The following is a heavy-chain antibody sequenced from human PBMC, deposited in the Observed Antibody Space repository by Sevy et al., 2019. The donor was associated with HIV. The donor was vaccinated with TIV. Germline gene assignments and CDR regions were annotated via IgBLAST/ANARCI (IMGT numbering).Heavy chain of an antibody. Sequence: GGSLRLSCSASGFIFSNYAMSWVRQAPGKGLEWVSSISGSGDAFNYSDSVKGRFTIYRDDSNNTLYLHLRSLRAEDTALYYCAKYFYGSGNYAFDNWGQGTLVTVSS. CDR1: GFIFSNYA. J-gene: IGHJ4*02. D-gene: IGHD3-10*01. CDR3: AKYFYGSGNYAFDN. V-gene: IGHV3-23*01. CDR2: ISGSGDAF.